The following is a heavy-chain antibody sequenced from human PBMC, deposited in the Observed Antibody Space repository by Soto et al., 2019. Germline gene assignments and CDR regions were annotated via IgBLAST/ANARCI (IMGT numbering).Heavy chain of an antibody. J-gene: IGHJ4*02. CDR2: ISGSGGYT. CDR3: AKWTVVVVAATRGGYFDY. D-gene: IGHD2-15*01. CDR1: GFTFSSYA. Sequence: EVQLLESGGGLVQPGGSLRLSCAASGFTFSSYAMSWVRQAPGKGLEWVSVISGSGGYTYYADSVKGRFTISRGNSKNTLYLQMNSLRAEDTAVYYCAKWTVVVVAATRGGYFDYWGQGTLVTVSS. V-gene: IGHV3-23*01.